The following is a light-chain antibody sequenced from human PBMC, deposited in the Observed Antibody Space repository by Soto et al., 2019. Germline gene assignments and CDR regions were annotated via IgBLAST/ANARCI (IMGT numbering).Light chain of an antibody. J-gene: IGKJ1*01. Sequence: EIVMTQSPATLSVSPGEGATLSCRASQSLSSSLAWYQQKPGQAPRLLIYGASTRAAGIPARFSGSGSGTEFTLIISSLQSEDFAVYYCQDYSDWPTWTFGQGTKVDIK. CDR3: QDYSDWPTWT. CDR1: QSLSSS. V-gene: IGKV3-15*01. CDR2: GAS.